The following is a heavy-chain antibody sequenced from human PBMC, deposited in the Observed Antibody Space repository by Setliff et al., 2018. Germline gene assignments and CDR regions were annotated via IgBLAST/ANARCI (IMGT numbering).Heavy chain of an antibody. CDR2: IQKSGSA. J-gene: IGHJ6*02. CDR3: ARLSWDGLRYYGLDV. D-gene: IGHD3-10*01. Sequence: SETLSLTCNVSGVSISSYYWSWIRQPPGKGLECIGYIQKSGSANYNPSLMSRVTISVDTSRNQFSLKPRSVTAADTAVYYCARLSWDGLRYYGLDVWGQGATVTVSS. V-gene: IGHV4-59*01. CDR1: GVSISSYY.